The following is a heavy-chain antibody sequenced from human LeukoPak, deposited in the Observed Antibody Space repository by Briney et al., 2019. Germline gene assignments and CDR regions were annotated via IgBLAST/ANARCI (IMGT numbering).Heavy chain of an antibody. D-gene: IGHD5-18*01. CDR1: GFTFSSYS. J-gene: IGHJ4*02. CDR3: ARGLGSVGHTYGY. V-gene: IGHV3-48*04. CDR2: ISISGNMI. Sequence: GGSLRLSCAASGFTFSSYSMNWVRQAPGKGLEWVSYISISGNMIYYADSVKGRFTISRDNAKNSLYLQMNSLRAGDTAVYYCARGLGSVGHTYGYWGQGTLVTVSS.